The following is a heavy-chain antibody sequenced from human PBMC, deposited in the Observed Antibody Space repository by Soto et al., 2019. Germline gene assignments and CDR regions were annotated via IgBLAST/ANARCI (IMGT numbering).Heavy chain of an antibody. V-gene: IGHV4-31*03. CDR2: IYYSGST. J-gene: IGHJ6*02. Sequence: PSETLSLTCTVSGGSISSGGYYWSWIRQHPGKGLEWIGYIYYSGSTYYNPSLKSRVTISVDTSKNQFSLKLSSVTAADTAVYYCARDIAVPAATLSVWGQGNTVTVSS. D-gene: IGHD2-2*01. CDR3: ARDIAVPAATLSV. CDR1: GGSISSGGYY.